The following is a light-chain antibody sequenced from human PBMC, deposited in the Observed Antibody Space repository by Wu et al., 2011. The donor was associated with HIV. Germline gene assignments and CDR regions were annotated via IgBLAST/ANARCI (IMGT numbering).Light chain of an antibody. J-gene: IGKJ5*01. CDR3: QQRSDGPLT. Sequence: EIVLTQSPGTLSLFPGERATLSCRASQSVSSSSLAWYQQKPGQAPRLLIYGASNRATGIPASFSGSGSGTDFTLTISSLEPEDFAVYYCQQRSDGPLTFGQGTRLEIK. CDR2: GAS. V-gene: IGKV3D-20*02. CDR1: QSVSSSS.